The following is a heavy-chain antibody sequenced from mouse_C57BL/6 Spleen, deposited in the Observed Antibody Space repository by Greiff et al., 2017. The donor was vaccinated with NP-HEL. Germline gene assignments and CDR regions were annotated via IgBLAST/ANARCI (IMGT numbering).Heavy chain of an antibody. CDR1: GYTFTDYE. D-gene: IGHD2-4*01. CDR3: TRHDYDPFDY. V-gene: IGHV1-15*01. Sequence: VQLQQSGAELVRPGASVTLSCKASGYTFTDYEMHWVKQTPVHGLEWIGAIDPETGGTAYNQKFKGKAILTADKSSSTAYMELRSLTSEDSAVYYCTRHDYDPFDYWGQGTTLTVSS. J-gene: IGHJ2*01. CDR2: IDPETGGT.